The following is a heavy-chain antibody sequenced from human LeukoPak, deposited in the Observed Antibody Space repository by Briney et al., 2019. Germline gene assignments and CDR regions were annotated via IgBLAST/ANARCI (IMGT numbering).Heavy chain of an antibody. V-gene: IGHV3-48*03. CDR3: ARDLGFGELLSDYYYYYGMDV. CDR2: INSSGATI. J-gene: IGHJ6*04. CDR1: GFTFSSTD. Sequence: GGSLRLSCAASGFTFSSTDMNWVRQAPGKGLEWVSYINSSGATIYYADSVKGRFTISRDNAKNSLYLQMNSLRAEDTAVYYCARDLGFGELLSDYYYYYGMDVWGKGTTVTVSP. D-gene: IGHD3-10*01.